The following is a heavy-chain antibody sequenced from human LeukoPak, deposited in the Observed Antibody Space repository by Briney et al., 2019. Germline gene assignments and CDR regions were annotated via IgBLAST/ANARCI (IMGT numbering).Heavy chain of an antibody. D-gene: IGHD3-22*01. Sequence: GGSLRLSCAAFGFTFSSYAMSWVRQAPGKGLEWVSAISGSGGSTYYADSVKGRFTISRDNSKNTLYLQMNSLRAEDTAVYYCAKDRSGYYDSSGYYFWGQGTLVTVSS. CDR1: GFTFSSYA. J-gene: IGHJ4*02. CDR2: ISGSGGST. V-gene: IGHV3-23*01. CDR3: AKDRSGYYDSSGYYF.